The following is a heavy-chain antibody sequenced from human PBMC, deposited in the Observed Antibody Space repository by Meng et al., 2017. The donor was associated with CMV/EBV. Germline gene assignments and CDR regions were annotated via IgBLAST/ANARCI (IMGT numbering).Heavy chain of an antibody. D-gene: IGHD2-15*01. CDR3: ARGYCSGGSCYLFGYFDL. CDR1: GGSFSGYY. Sequence: SETLSLTCAVYGGSFSGYYWSWIRQPPGKGLEWIGEINHSGSTNYNPSLKSRVTISVDTSRNQFSLKLSSVTAADTAVYYCARGYCSGGSCYLFGYFDLWGRGTLVIVSS. J-gene: IGHJ2*01. V-gene: IGHV4-34*01. CDR2: INHSGST.